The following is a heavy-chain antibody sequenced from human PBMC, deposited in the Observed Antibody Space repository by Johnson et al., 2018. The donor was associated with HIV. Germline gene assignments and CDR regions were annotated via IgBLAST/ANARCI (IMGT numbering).Heavy chain of an antibody. J-gene: IGHJ3*02. CDR3: AREGWELLYAFDI. Sequence: VQLVESGGGVVRPGGSLRLSCVGSGFMFDDYGMSWVRQAPGKGLEWVTGITWNGGSTGYADSVTGRFTISRDNAKNSLSLQMNSLRAEDTAVYYCAREGWELLYAFDIWGQGTMVTVSS. CDR1: GFMFDDYG. CDR2: ITWNGGST. D-gene: IGHD1-26*01. V-gene: IGHV3-20*04.